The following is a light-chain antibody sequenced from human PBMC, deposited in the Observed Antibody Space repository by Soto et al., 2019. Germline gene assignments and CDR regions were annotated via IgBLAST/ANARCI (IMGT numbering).Light chain of an antibody. V-gene: IGKV1-39*01. CDR1: QGISSY. Sequence: DIQMTQSPSSLSASVGDRVTITCRASQGISSYLSWYQQKPGKAPKFLIYAASSLQRGVPSRFSGSGSGTDFTLTISSLQPEEFATYYCQQSYSTPITFGRGTRLEIK. CDR3: QQSYSTPIT. J-gene: IGKJ5*01. CDR2: AAS.